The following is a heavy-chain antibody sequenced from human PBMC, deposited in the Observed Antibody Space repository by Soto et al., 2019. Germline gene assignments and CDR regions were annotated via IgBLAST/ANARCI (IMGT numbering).Heavy chain of an antibody. Sequence: SVKVSCKASGGTFSSYAISWVRQAPGPGLEWMGGIIPIFGTANYAQKFQGRVTVTADESTSTAYMELSSLRSEDTAVYYCASSCLYDSGGSLIINAFDIWGQGIMVIVSS. CDR2: IIPIFGTA. V-gene: IGHV1-69*13. CDR3: ASSCLYDSGGSLIINAFDI. J-gene: IGHJ3*02. CDR1: GGTFSSYA. D-gene: IGHD3-22*01.